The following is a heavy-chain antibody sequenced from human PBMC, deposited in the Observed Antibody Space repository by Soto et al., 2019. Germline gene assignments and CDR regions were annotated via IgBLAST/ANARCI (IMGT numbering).Heavy chain of an antibody. CDR2: IWYDGSNK. V-gene: IGHV3-33*01. CDR3: AREMYYDILTGYYYYYYGMDV. CDR1: GFTFSSYG. D-gene: IGHD3-9*01. J-gene: IGHJ6*02. Sequence: GESLKISCAASGFTFSSYGMHWVRQAPGKGLEWVAVIWYDGSNKYYADSVKGRFTISRDNSKNTLYLQMNSLRAEDTAVYYCAREMYYDILTGYYYYYYGMDVWGQGTTVTVSS.